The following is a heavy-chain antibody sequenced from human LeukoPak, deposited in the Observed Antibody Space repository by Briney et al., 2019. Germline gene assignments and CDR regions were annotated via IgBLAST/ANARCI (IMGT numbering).Heavy chain of an antibody. Sequence: PGGSLRLSCAPSGFIFSANYMSWVRQAPGKGLEWVSLIYRSGSTEYSDSVTGRFTISRDNSKNTLYLQMNTLRAEDTAVYYCARLSNTRICGSGCWVDYWGQGTLVTVSS. CDR1: GFIFSANY. J-gene: IGHJ4*02. D-gene: IGHD1-26*01. CDR2: IYRSGST. CDR3: ARLSNTRICGSGCWVDY. V-gene: IGHV3-53*01.